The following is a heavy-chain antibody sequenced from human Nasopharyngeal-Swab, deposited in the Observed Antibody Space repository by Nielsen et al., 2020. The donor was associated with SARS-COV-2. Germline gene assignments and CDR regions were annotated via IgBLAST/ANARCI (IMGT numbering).Heavy chain of an antibody. V-gene: IGHV4-59*01. CDR1: GGAIKSYY. CDR2: IFYSGSP. CDR3: ARAQYSGYDYYYYMDV. D-gene: IGHD5-12*01. Sequence: SEPPSLPVTVPGGAIKSYYWSRIRQPPGEGREWIGYIFYSGSPNYNPPLKSRVTISVDTSKNQFCLKLSTVTAADTAVYYCARAQYSGYDYYYYMDVWGKGTTVTVSS. J-gene: IGHJ6*03.